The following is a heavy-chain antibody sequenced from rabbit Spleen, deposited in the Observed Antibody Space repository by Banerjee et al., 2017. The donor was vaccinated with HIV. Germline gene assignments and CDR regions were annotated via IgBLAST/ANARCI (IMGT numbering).Heavy chain of an antibody. CDR1: GFSFSSSDW. Sequence: QEQLVESGGGLVKPGASLTLTCTASGFSFSSSDWIYWVRQPPGKGLEWIGCIDPVFGTTYFASWAKGRFTISKTSSTTVTLQMTGLTVADTSTYFCAREKSGIVGYDLWGPGTLVTVS. D-gene: IGHD6-1*01. V-gene: IGHV1S45*01. J-gene: IGHJ6*01. CDR2: IDPVFGTT. CDR3: AREKSGIVGYDL.